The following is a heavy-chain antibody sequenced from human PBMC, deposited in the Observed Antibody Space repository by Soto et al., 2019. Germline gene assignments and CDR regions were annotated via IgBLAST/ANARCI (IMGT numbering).Heavy chain of an antibody. J-gene: IGHJ4*02. D-gene: IGHD5-12*01. Sequence: NPSETLSLTCSVSGYSINSGGYYWSWLRHQPGKGLEWIGHIDSSGITYYNPSLESRLTMSLDTSKNQYSLRLSSVTAADTAVYYCARANGYGLGYFDYWGQGSLVTVSS. V-gene: IGHV4-31*02. CDR1: GYSINSGGYY. CDR2: IDSSGIT. CDR3: ARANGYGLGYFDY.